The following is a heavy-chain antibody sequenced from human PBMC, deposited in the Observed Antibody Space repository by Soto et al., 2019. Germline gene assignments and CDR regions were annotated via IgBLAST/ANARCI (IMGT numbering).Heavy chain of an antibody. CDR2: INPNSGGT. CDR1: GYIFTDYY. J-gene: IGHJ3*02. CDR3: ATFTESGLRGAFDI. Sequence: GASVKVSCKASGYIFTDYYIPWVRQAPVQDLGWMGRINPNSGGTNYAQKFQGRVTMTRDTSTSTAYTELSSLRSEDTAVYYCATFTESGLRGAFDIWGQGTMVNVSS. D-gene: IGHD3-3*01. V-gene: IGHV1-2*06.